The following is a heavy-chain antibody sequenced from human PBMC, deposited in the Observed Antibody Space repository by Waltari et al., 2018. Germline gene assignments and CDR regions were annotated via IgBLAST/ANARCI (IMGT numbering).Heavy chain of an antibody. CDR2: MSYSGAT. CDR3: ATYIGASLGTAAFDV. J-gene: IGHJ3*01. V-gene: IGHV4-39*01. Sequence: QLQLQESGPGLVKPSETLSLTCSVSGDSITTNRHYWGWIRQPPGQGLEWIGTMSYSGATYSSPSLRSRVTVSRDTSKNQLSLKLGSVTAADTAVYYCATYIGASLGTAAFDVWGQGTMVTVS. D-gene: IGHD5-12*01. CDR1: GDSITTNRHY.